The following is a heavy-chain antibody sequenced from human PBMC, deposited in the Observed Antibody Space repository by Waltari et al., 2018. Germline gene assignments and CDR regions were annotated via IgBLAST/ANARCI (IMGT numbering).Heavy chain of an antibody. Sequence: QVQLVESGGGVVQPGGSLRLSCAASGFTFSSYGMHWVRQAPGKGLEWVAFIRYDGSNKYYADSVKGRFTISRDNSKNTLYLQMNSLRAEDTAVYYCAKDLYYYYMDVWGKGTTVTISS. CDR3: AKDLYYYYMDV. CDR1: GFTFSSYG. CDR2: IRYDGSNK. J-gene: IGHJ6*03. V-gene: IGHV3-30*02.